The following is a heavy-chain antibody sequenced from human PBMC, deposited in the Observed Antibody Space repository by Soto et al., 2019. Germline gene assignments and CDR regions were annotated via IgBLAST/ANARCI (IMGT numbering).Heavy chain of an antibody. CDR3: ARDKITGLFDY. Sequence: PSETLSLTCAVSGGSICGSNWCCWVRQAPGTGLEWIGEINHSGSTNYNPSLKSRVTISVDTSKNQFSLKLTSVTAADTAVYYCARDKITGLFDYWGQRTLVTVSS. J-gene: IGHJ4*02. CDR2: INHSGST. V-gene: IGHV4-4*02. CDR1: GGSICGSNW. D-gene: IGHD2-8*02.